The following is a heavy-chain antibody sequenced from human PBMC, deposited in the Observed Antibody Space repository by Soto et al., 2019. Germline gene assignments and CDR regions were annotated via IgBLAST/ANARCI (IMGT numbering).Heavy chain of an antibody. D-gene: IGHD2-2*01. CDR2: IHAGSGDT. J-gene: IGHJ4*02. V-gene: IGHV1-3*01. Sequence: AAVKFSCKASGYTFTDNTIHWVRQAPGQRLEWMGWIHAGSGDTKYSPSLQGRVTLTRAPSATTFSIALRSLNSEDTAVYYCARGSTSVWPFDFWGQGTLVTVSS. CDR3: ARGSTSVWPFDF. CDR1: GYTFTDNT.